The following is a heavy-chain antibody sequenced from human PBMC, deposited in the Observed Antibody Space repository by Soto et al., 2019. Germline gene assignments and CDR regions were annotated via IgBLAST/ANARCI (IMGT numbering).Heavy chain of an antibody. J-gene: IGHJ4*02. D-gene: IGHD3-22*01. CDR2: ISGSGGST. Sequence: EVQLLESGGGLVQPGGSLRLSCAASGFTFSSYAMSWVRQAPGKGLEWVSAISGSGGSTYYADSVQGRFTISRDNSKNTLYLQMHSLSAEDTAVYYCAKVVHYYDSSGYIFDYWGQGTLVTVSS. CDR3: AKVVHYYDSSGYIFDY. V-gene: IGHV3-23*01. CDR1: GFTFSSYA.